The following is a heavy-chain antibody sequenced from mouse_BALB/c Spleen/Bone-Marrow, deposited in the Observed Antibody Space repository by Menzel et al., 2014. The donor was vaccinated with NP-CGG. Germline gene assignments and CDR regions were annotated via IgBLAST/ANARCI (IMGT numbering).Heavy chain of an antibody. CDR2: INPSNGGT. J-gene: IGHJ4*01. V-gene: IGHV1S81*02. Sequence: VQLQQSGAELVKPGASVKLSCKASGYTFTSYYMYWVKQRPGQGLEWFGEINPSNGGTNFNEKFKNKATLTVDKSSSTAYMQLSSLSSEDSAVYYCSRGRRDALDYWGQGPSVTVSS. CDR3: SRGRRDALDY. CDR1: GYTFTSYY.